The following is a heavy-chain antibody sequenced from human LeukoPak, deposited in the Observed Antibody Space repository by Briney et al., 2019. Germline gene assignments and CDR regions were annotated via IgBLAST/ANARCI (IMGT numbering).Heavy chain of an antibody. V-gene: IGHV3-48*01. CDR3: AKDKESDDSSGYLD. CDR1: GFTFSSYT. D-gene: IGHD3-22*01. Sequence: PGGSLRLSCAASGFTFSSYTMNWVRQAPGKGLEWLAYLSPSSGSIYYADSVKGRFTVSRDNAKNTLYLQMNSLRAEDTAVYYCAKDKESDDSSGYLDWGQGTLVTVSS. CDR2: LSPSSGSI. J-gene: IGHJ4*02.